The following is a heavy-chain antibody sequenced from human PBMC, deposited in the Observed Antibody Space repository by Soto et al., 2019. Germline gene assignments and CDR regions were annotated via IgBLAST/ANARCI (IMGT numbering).Heavy chain of an antibody. CDR2: ISASSGNT. Sequence: QTQLVQSGPEVKNPGASVKVSCKASGYSFNSYGISWVRQAPGQGLEWMGWISASSGNTSYAEELQGRVTMTTDSATSTAYMELRSLTSDDTAVYYCARETKCYGFWSGYYRFDTWGQGTLVSVSS. J-gene: IGHJ5*02. V-gene: IGHV1-18*01. D-gene: IGHD3-3*01. CDR1: GYSFNSYG. CDR3: ARETKCYGFWSGYYRFDT.